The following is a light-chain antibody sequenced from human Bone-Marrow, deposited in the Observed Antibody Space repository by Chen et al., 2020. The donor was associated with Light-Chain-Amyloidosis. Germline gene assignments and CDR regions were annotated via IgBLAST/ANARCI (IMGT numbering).Light chain of an antibody. V-gene: IGLV3-25*03. J-gene: IGLJ2*01. CDR3: QSADSSGTYEVI. CDR2: RDT. Sequence: SYELTQPPSVSVSPGQTARITCSGDDLPTKYAYWYQQKPGQAPVLVIHRDTERPSVISERFSGSSSGTTATLTISGVQAEAEADYHCQSADSSGTYEVIFGGGTKLTVL. CDR1: DLPTKY.